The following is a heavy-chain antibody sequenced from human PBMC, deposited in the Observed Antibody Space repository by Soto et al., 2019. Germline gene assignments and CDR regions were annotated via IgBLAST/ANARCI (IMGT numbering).Heavy chain of an antibody. CDR3: ARDRLAAYYYGMDV. V-gene: IGHV3-30-3*01. Sequence: QVQLVESGGGVVQPGRSLRLSCAASGFTFSDYAMHWVRQAPGKGLEWVTRISSDGDNKYIASVKGRFTISRDNSKNTQYRHMNSLRAEDTAVYYCARDRLAAYYYGMDVWGQGTTVIVSS. D-gene: IGHD6-25*01. J-gene: IGHJ6*02. CDR2: ISSDGDNK. CDR1: GFTFSDYA.